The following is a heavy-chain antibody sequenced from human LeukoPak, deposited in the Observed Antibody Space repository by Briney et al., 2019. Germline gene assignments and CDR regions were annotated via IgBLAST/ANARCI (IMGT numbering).Heavy chain of an antibody. V-gene: IGHV3-9*01. D-gene: IGHD6-19*01. Sequence: GGSLRLSCEASGFTFDDYGMHWVRQAPGKGLEWVSGISWNGETKGYADSVKGRFTISRDNARNSLYLQMDSLRADDTAFYYCAKDGYVSGWFYFYYMDVWGKGTTVTVSS. CDR1: GFTFDDYG. CDR2: ISWNGETK. J-gene: IGHJ6*03. CDR3: AKDGYVSGWFYFYYMDV.